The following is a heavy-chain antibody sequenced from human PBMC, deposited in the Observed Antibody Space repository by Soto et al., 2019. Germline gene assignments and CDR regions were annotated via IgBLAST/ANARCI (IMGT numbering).Heavy chain of an antibody. D-gene: IGHD6-19*01. Sequence: ASVKVSCKASGYTFTSYGISWVRQAPGQGLEWMGWINANSGNTSYAQKFQGRVTMTRNTSISTAYMELSSLRSEDTAVYYCARGGNGSGWSYYYYYYYMDVWGKGTTVTVSS. CDR2: INANSGNT. CDR1: GYTFTSYG. J-gene: IGHJ6*03. V-gene: IGHV1-8*02. CDR3: ARGGNGSGWSYYYYYYYMDV.